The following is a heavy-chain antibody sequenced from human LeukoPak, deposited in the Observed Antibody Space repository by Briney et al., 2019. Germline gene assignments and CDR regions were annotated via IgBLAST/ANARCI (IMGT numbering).Heavy chain of an antibody. CDR3: AKSGGYGLIDY. J-gene: IGHJ4*01. CDR1: GGSFSGYY. V-gene: IGHV4-59*05. D-gene: IGHD1-26*01. Sequence: SETLSLTCAVYGGSFSGYYWSWIRKPPGKGLEWIGSIYYSGSTYYNSSLKSRVTISIDTSKNQVSLNLTSMTAADTAVYYCAKSGGYGLIDYWGQGTPVTVSS. CDR2: IYYSGST.